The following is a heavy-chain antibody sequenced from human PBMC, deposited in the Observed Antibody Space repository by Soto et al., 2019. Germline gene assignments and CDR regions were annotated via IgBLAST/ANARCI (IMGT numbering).Heavy chain of an antibody. CDR1: GGSISSGDYY. V-gene: IGHV4-30-4*01. J-gene: IGHJ5*02. Sequence: QVQLQESGPGLVKPSQTLSLTCTVSGGSISSGDYYWSWIRQPPGKGLEWIGYIYYSGHSYYSPSLKNRVTISVDTAKNQYSLKLFVVTAADTAVYYCARVLYDSSNENWFDPWGQGTLVTVSS. CDR3: ARVLYDSSNENWFDP. CDR2: IYYSGHS. D-gene: IGHD3-22*01.